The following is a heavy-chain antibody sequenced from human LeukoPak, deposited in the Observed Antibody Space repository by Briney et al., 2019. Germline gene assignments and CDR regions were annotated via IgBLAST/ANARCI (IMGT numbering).Heavy chain of an antibody. CDR1: GFTFSSYA. D-gene: IGHD1-26*01. Sequence: GGSLRLSCAASGFTFSSYAMHWVRQAPGKGLEWVAVISSDGSNQYYSDSVKGRFTISRDNSKNTVDLQMNSLRTEDTAMYFCGKGIGGSFAAGNNWGQGTLVTVSS. CDR2: ISSDGSNQ. V-gene: IGHV3-30*04. CDR3: GKGIGGSFAAGNN. J-gene: IGHJ4*02.